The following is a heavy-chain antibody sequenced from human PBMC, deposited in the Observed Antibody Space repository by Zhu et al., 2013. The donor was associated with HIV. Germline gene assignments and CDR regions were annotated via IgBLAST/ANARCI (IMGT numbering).Heavy chain of an antibody. D-gene: IGHD1-26*01. V-gene: IGHV3-7*01. CDR2: IKQDGSEK. CDR3: ARAPVGATTGWGFDY. J-gene: IGHJ4*02. CDR1: GFTFRSYS. Sequence: VQLVESGGGLVQPGGSLRLSCAASGFTFRSYSMSWVRQAPGKGLEWVANIKQDGSEKYYVDSVKGRFTISRDNAKNSLYLQMNSLRAEDTAVYYCARAPVGATTGWGFDYWGQGTLVTVSS.